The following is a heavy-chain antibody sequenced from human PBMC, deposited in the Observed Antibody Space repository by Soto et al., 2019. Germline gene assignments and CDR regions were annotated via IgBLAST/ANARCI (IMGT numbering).Heavy chain of an antibody. D-gene: IGHD5-18*01. V-gene: IGHV3-23*01. J-gene: IGHJ4*02. CDR3: AKSHLEAMAPFDY. Sequence: EVQLMESGGALVQPGGSLRLSCVASGFSFSSHSVTWVRQAPGKGPEWVSTISGSGGHIYYVDSVKGRFTISRDNSKNTLYLQMNSLGADDTALYYCAKSHLEAMAPFDYWGQGTLVTVSS. CDR2: ISGSGGHI. CDR1: GFSFSSHS.